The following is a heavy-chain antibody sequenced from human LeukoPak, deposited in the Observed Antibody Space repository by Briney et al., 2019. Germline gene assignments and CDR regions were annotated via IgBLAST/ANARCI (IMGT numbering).Heavy chain of an antibody. V-gene: IGHV3-23*01. CDR1: EFSFKSYS. CDR3: AKDISSGWYPVDY. J-gene: IGHJ4*02. CDR2: ISGSGGST. Sequence: GGSLRLSCAASEFSFKSYSMTWVRQAPGKGLEWVSAISGSGGSTYYADSVKGRFTISRDNSKNTLYLQMNSLRAEDTAVYYCAKDISSGWYPVDYWGQGTLVTVSS. D-gene: IGHD6-19*01.